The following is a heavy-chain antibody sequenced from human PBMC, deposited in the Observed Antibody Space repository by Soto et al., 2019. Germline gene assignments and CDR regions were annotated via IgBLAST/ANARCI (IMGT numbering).Heavy chain of an antibody. CDR1: GFTFSNAW. Sequence: GGSLRLSCAASGFTFSNAWMSWVRQAPGKGLEWVGRIKSKTDGGTTDYAAPVKGRFTISRDDSKNTLYLQMNSLKTEDTAVYYCTTAWTQDYGDYQGPYYFDYWGQGTLVTVSS. J-gene: IGHJ4*02. V-gene: IGHV3-15*01. D-gene: IGHD4-17*01. CDR3: TTAWTQDYGDYQGPYYFDY. CDR2: IKSKTDGGTT.